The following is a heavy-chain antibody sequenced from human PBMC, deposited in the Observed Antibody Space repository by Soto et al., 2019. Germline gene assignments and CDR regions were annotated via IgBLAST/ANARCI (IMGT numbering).Heavy chain of an antibody. J-gene: IGHJ6*03. CDR3: SGLTADFWSGYDDYYYYYMDV. Sequence: QVQLVQSGAEVKKPGSSVKVSCKASGGTFSSYTISWVRQAPGQGLEWMGRIIPILGIANYAQKFQGRVTITADKSTRRADNELLSMMCEDTAVFYCSGLTADFWSGYDDYYYYYMDVWGKGTTVTVSS. V-gene: IGHV1-69*02. D-gene: IGHD3-3*01. CDR1: GGTFSSYT. CDR2: IIPILGIA.